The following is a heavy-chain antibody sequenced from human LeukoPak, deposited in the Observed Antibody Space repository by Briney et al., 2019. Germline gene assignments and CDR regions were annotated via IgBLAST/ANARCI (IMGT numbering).Heavy chain of an antibody. CDR2: IGIDSGNT. J-gene: IGHJ4*02. D-gene: IGHD5-24*01. Sequence: PGGSLRLSCAASGFRFSDYSMNWVRQAPGKGLEWISDIGIDSGNTNYADSVKGRFTISGDKAKNSLYLQMNSLRVEDTAVYYCARDYKYAFDNWGQGTLVTVSS. CDR1: GFRFSDYS. CDR3: ARDYKYAFDN. V-gene: IGHV3-48*01.